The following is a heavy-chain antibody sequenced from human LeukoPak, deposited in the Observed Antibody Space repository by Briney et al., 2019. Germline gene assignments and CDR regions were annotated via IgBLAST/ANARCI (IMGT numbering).Heavy chain of an antibody. CDR3: RIAADWVEYYGMDV. Sequence: ASVKVSCKASGYTFTSYGISWVRQAPGQGLEWMGGIIPIFGTANYAQKFQGRVTITADESTSTAYMELSSLRSEDTAVYYCRIAADWVEYYGMDVWGQGTTVTVSS. CDR2: IIPIFGTA. J-gene: IGHJ6*02. CDR1: GYTFTSYG. D-gene: IGHD3/OR15-3a*01. V-gene: IGHV1-69*13.